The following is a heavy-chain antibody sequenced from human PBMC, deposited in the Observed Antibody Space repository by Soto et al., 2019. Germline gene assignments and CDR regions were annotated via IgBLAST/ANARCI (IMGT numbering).Heavy chain of an antibody. CDR1: GFTFSSYG. J-gene: IGHJ5*02. D-gene: IGHD5-18*01. CDR2: IWYDGSNK. Sequence: QVQLVESGGGVVQPGRSLRLSCAASGFTFSSYGMHWVRQAPGKGLEWVAVIWYDGSNKYYADSVKGRFTISGDNSKNTLYLQMNSLRAEDTAVYYCARDPARRGYGAWFDPWGQGTLVTVSS. V-gene: IGHV3-33*01. CDR3: ARDPARRGYGAWFDP.